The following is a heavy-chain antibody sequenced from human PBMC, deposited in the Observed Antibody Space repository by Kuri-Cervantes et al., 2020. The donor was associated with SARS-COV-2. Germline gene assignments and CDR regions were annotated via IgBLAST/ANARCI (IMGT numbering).Heavy chain of an antibody. Sequence: GSLRLSCTVSGGSISSYYWSWIRHPAGKGLEWIGRIYTSGSTNYNPSLKSRSTMSVATSKNQFSLKLSSVTAADTAVYYCARGLTYYDFWRGYSPAYYFDYWGRGTMVTVSS. V-gene: IGHV4-4*07. CDR2: IYTSGST. D-gene: IGHD3-3*01. CDR1: GGSISSYY. CDR3: ARGLTYYDFWRGYSPAYYFDY. J-gene: IGHJ4*02.